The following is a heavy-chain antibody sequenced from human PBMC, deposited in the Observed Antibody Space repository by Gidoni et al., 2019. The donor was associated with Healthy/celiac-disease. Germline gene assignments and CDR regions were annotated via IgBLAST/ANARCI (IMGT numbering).Heavy chain of an antibody. CDR2: IYYSGST. J-gene: IGHJ3*01. D-gene: IGHD3-3*01. V-gene: IGHV4-31*03. Sequence: QVQLQESGQGLVKPSQTLCSPCTIPGGSISSGGYSWSWIRQPPGKGLEWIVYIYYSGSTYYNPSLKSRVTISVDTSKNQFSLKLSSVTAADTSVYYCARGQSTIFGVVIDDAFDLWGQGTMVTVSS. CDR1: GGSISSGGYS. CDR3: ARGQSTIFGVVIDDAFDL.